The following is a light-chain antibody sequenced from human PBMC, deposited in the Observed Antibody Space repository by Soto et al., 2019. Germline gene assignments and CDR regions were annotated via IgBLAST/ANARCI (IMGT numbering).Light chain of an antibody. CDR1: SSDVGGYNY. V-gene: IGLV2-8*01. CDR3: SSYAGSNNYV. Sequence: QSALTQPPSASGSPGQSVTISCTGTSSDVGGYNYVSWYQQHPGKAPKLMIYEVSKRPSGFPDRFSGSKSGNTAFLTFFGLQAEDEADYYCSSYAGSNNYVFGTGTKVTVL. CDR2: EVS. J-gene: IGLJ1*01.